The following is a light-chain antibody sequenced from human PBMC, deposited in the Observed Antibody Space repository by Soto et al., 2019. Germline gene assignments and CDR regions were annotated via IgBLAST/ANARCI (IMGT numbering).Light chain of an antibody. CDR3: QQYNNWPFS. Sequence: EIVMTQSPATLSVSPGERATLSCRASQSVSSNIAWYQQKPGQAPRLLIYGASTRATGIPARFSGSGSGTEFTLTISSLQSEDFAVYYCQQYNNWPFSFGGGTKVVIK. CDR2: GAS. J-gene: IGKJ4*01. V-gene: IGKV3-15*01. CDR1: QSVSSN.